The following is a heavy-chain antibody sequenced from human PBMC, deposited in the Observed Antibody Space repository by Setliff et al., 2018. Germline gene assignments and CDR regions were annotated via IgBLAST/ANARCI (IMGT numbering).Heavy chain of an antibody. CDR2: IYPGDSDT. CDR3: ARSRSNFWSGYFNWFDP. CDR1: GYSFTSYW. J-gene: IGHJ5*02. V-gene: IGHV5-51*01. Sequence: LGESLKISCKGSGYSFTSYWIGWVRQMPGEGLEWMGIIYPGDSDTRYSPSFQGQVTISADKSISTAYLQWSSLKASDTAMYYCARSRSNFWSGYFNWFDPWGQGTLVTVSS. D-gene: IGHD3-3*01.